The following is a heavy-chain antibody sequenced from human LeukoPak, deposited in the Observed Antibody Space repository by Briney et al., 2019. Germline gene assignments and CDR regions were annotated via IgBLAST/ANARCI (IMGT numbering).Heavy chain of an antibody. J-gene: IGHJ6*03. CDR2: IYYSGST. D-gene: IGHD5-18*01. CDR3: ARVVWYSYGADTYYSYYSMDV. V-gene: IGHV4-39*07. Sequence: AETLSLTCTLSGGPISSSSYYGGWIRQSPGEGLGGIGRIYYSGSTNYNPPLKSRVTISVDTSKNPFSLKLSSVTAADTAVYYCARVVWYSYGADTYYSYYSMDVWGQGTTVTISS. CDR1: GGPISSSSYY.